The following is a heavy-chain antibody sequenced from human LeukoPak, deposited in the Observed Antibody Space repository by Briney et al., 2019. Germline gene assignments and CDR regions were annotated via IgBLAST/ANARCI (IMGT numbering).Heavy chain of an antibody. Sequence: ASVKVSCKASGFTFTRSAMQWVRQARGQRLEWIGWIVVGSGNTKYAQKFQERVTITRDMSTSTAYMELSSLRSEDTAVYCCAAVLTTDDAFDIWGQGTMVTVSS. CDR2: IVVGSGNT. CDR1: GFTFTRSA. CDR3: AAVLTTDDAFDI. D-gene: IGHD4-17*01. V-gene: IGHV1-58*02. J-gene: IGHJ3*02.